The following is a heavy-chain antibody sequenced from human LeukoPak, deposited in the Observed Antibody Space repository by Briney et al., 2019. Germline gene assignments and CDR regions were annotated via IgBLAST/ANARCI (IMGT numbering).Heavy chain of an antibody. D-gene: IGHD6-19*01. Sequence: SETLSLTCTVSGGSISSSSYYWGWIRQPPVKGLEWIGSISYSGSTYYSPSLKSRITISVDTSKNQFSLKLSSVTAADTAVYYCAVSSGWYSGFDYWGQGTLVT. J-gene: IGHJ4*02. CDR3: AVSSGWYSGFDY. CDR1: GGSISSSSYY. V-gene: IGHV4-39*01. CDR2: ISYSGST.